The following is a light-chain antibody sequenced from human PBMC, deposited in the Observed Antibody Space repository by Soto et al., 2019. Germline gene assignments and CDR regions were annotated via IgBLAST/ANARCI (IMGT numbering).Light chain of an antibody. Sequence: DIQMTQSPSSLSASVGDRITITCRASQDISNYLPWFQQKLGKAPKSLIYGASSLQSGVPSRFSGSGTETDFTLTISSLQPEDFATDYCQQYNTYPRVTFDGGPNVEIK. CDR2: GAS. V-gene: IGKV1-16*01. CDR1: QDISNY. J-gene: IGKJ4*01. CDR3: QQYNTYPRVT.